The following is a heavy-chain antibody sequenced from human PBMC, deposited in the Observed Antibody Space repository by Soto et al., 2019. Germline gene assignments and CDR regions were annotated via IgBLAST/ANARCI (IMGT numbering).Heavy chain of an antibody. V-gene: IGHV3-48*01. Sequence: GGSLRLSCAASGFSFSSHSMKWVRQAPGKGLEWVSYISSSGSTIYYADSVKGRFSISRDNSKKTAHLQMNFLRPEDSAIYYCAKPSSSLEWPPFDPWGQGTLVTVPS. CDR2: ISSSGSTI. J-gene: IGHJ5*02. CDR3: AKPSSSLEWPPFDP. CDR1: GFSFSSHS. D-gene: IGHD3-3*01.